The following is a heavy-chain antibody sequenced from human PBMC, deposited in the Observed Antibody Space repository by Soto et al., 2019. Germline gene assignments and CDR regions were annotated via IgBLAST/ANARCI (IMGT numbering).Heavy chain of an antibody. CDR1: GGSISSGDYY. J-gene: IGHJ4*02. Sequence: PSETLSLTCAVFGGSISSGDYYWSLIRQPPGKGLEWIGYIYYSGSTYYNPSLKSRVTISVDTSKNQFSLKLSSVTAADTAVYYCAKESSNYPYFDYWGQGTLVTVSS. CDR3: AKESSNYPYFDY. CDR2: IYYSGST. V-gene: IGHV4-30-4*01. D-gene: IGHD3-3*01.